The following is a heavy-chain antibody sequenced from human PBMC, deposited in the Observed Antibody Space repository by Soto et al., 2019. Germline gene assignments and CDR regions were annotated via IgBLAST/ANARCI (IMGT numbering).Heavy chain of an antibody. CDR2: ISAYNGNT. CDR3: ARDSARYCSGGSCYPSV. V-gene: IGHV1-18*01. J-gene: IGHJ4*02. D-gene: IGHD2-15*01. Sequence: SWVRQAPGQGLEWMGWISAYNGNTNYAQKLQGRVTMTTDTSTSTAYMELRSLRSDDTAVYYCARDSARYCSGGSCYPSVWGQGTLVTVSS.